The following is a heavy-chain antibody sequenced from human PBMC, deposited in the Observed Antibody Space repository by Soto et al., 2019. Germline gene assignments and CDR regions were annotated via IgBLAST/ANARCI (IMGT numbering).Heavy chain of an antibody. CDR2: SLPIFGTS. J-gene: IGHJ6*02. Sequence: QVQLVQSGAEVKKPGSSVKVSCKASGGTFSTYSISWVRQAPGQGLEWMGGSLPIFGTSHYAQKFQGRVTITADESASPAYMELSSLRSDDTAVYYCARGGRYPKSSNFFGMDVWGQGTTVTVSS. D-gene: IGHD1-20*01. V-gene: IGHV1-69*01. CDR3: ARGGRYPKSSNFFGMDV. CDR1: GGTFSTYS.